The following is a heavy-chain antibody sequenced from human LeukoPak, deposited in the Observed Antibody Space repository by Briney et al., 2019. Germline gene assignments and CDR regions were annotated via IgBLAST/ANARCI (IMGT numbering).Heavy chain of an antibody. CDR3: ARRAGFGTGSDY. D-gene: IGHD3/OR15-3a*01. CDR1: GFTFSSYW. V-gene: IGHV3-74*01. CDR2: INSDGSST. Sequence: GGSLRLSCAASGFTFSSYWMHWVRQAPGKGLVRVSRINSDGSSTSYADSVKGRFTISRDNAKNTLYLQMNSLRAEDTAVYYCARRAGFGTGSDYWGQGTLVTVSS. J-gene: IGHJ4*02.